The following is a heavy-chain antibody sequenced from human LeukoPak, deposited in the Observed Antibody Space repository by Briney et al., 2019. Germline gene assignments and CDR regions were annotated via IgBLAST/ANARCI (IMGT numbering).Heavy chain of an antibody. CDR1: PVTFGTSA. D-gene: IGHD2-15*01. CDR2: VSAGGTNT. CDR3: ARINCNGGTCYDYFDD. J-gene: IGHJ4*02. V-gene: IGHV3-23*01. Sequence: GGSLRLSCVGSPVTFGTSAMSWVRQAPGKGLEWVSAVSAGGTNTYYADSVEGRSTISRDNSKDTLYLHMDSLRVEDTAQYFCARINCNGGTCYDYFDDWGQGTLVTVSS.